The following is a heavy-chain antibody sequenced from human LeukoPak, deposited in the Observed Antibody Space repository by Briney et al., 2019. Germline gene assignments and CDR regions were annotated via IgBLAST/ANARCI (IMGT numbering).Heavy chain of an antibody. CDR1: GGSFSGYY. D-gene: IGHD6-19*01. V-gene: IGHV4-34*01. CDR2: IHHSGGT. J-gene: IGHJ4*02. Sequence: SETLSLTCAVYGGSFSGYYFTWIRQPPGKGLEWIGEIHHSGGTGYNPSLKSRVTISLDASKNQISLRLSSVTAADTAVYYCARGQVAGYYFDYWGQGTLVTVSS. CDR3: ARGQVAGYYFDY.